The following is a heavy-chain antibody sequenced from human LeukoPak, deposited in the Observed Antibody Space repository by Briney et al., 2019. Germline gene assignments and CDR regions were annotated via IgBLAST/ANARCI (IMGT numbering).Heavy chain of an antibody. J-gene: IGHJ4*02. D-gene: IGHD3-22*01. CDR1: GFTFSSYP. CDR2: ISYGGNNR. V-gene: IGHV3-30-3*01. Sequence: GGSLRLSCAASGFTFSSYPMHWVRQTPGKGLEWVAVISYGGNNRYYADSVKGRFTISRDNSKSTLYLQMNSLRADDTAVYYCARDSYDSSGYTQYWGQGTLVTVSS. CDR3: ARDSYDSSGYTQY.